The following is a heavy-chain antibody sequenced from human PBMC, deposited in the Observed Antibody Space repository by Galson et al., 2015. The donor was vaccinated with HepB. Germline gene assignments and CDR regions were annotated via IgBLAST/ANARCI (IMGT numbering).Heavy chain of an antibody. D-gene: IGHD3-10*01. J-gene: IGHJ6*02. CDR2: IDPSDSYT. CDR1: GYSFTSYW. Sequence: QSGAEVKKPGESLRISCKGSGYSFTSYWISWVRQMPGKGLEWMGRIDPSDSYTNYSPSFQGHVTISADKSISTAYLQWSSLKASDTAMYYCARRPHNMVRGVIGYYGMDVWGQGTTVTVSS. V-gene: IGHV5-10-1*01. CDR3: ARRPHNMVRGVIGYYGMDV.